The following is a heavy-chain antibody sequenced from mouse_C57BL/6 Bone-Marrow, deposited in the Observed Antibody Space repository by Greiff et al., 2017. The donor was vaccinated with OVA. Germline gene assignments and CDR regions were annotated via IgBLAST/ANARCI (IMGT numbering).Heavy chain of an antibody. CDR1: GFTFSSYA. Sequence: DVKLVESGGGLVKPGGSLKLSCAASGFTFSSYAMSWVRQTPEKRLEWVATISDGGSYTYYPDNVKGRFTISRDNAKNNLYLQMSHLKSEDTAMYYCARDLGNDYDDYYAMDYWGQGTSVTVSS. CDR2: ISDGGSYT. V-gene: IGHV5-4*01. D-gene: IGHD2-4*01. J-gene: IGHJ4*01. CDR3: ARDLGNDYDDYYAMDY.